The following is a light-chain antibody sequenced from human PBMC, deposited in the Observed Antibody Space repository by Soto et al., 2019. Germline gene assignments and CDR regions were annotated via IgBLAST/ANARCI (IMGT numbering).Light chain of an antibody. CDR2: AAS. CDR3: QQYNNWTWT. J-gene: IGKJ1*01. V-gene: IGKV3-15*01. Sequence: EVVMTQSPATLSVSPGERATLSCRASQSVSSNSAWYQQKPGQAPRLLIYAASTRATGIPARFSGSGSGTEFTLTISSLQSEDFAVYYCQQYNNWTWTFGQGTKVEIK. CDR1: QSVSSN.